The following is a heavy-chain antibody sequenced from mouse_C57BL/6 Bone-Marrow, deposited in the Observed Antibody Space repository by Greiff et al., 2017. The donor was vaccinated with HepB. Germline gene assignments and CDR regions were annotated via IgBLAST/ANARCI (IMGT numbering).Heavy chain of an antibody. CDR3: ARPLYMVYTWCAY. CDR2: IYPGSGST. J-gene: IGHJ3*01. CDR1: GYTFTSYW. D-gene: IGHD1-1*02. Sequence: VQLQQPGAELVKPGASVKMSCKASGYTFTSYWITWVKQRPGQGLEWIGDIYPGSGSTNYNEKFKSKATLTVDTSSSTAYMQLSSLTSEDSAVYICARPLYMVYTWCAYWGQGTLVTVSA. V-gene: IGHV1-55*01.